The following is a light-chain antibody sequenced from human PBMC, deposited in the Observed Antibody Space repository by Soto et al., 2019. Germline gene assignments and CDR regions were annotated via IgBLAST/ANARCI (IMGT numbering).Light chain of an antibody. CDR1: QSVSSR. CDR3: QQHNDWPT. J-gene: IGKJ5*01. Sequence: EIVLTQSPCTLSLSPGERATLSCRASQSVSSRLAWYQHKPGQAPRLLISGASSRATGIPDRFSGSGSGTDFTLTISRLEPEDFAIYYCQQHNDWPTFAQGTRLAI. CDR2: GAS. V-gene: IGKV3D-20*02.